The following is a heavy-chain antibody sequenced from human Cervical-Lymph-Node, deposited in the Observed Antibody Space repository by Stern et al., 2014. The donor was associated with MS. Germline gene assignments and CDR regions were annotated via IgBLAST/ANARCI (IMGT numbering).Heavy chain of an antibody. CDR1: GDSFSSCSYY. J-gene: IGHJ4*02. V-gene: IGHV4-61*03. Sequence: VQLQESGPGLVKPSETLSLTCTVSGDSFSSCSYYWNWIRQPPGKGLEWIVYIYYSGSTNSNPYLKSRVTISVDTFQNHYSQKLSSVTAADTAVYYCARVYSSGWSVDYWGQGTLVTVSS. CDR2: IYYSGST. D-gene: IGHD6-19*01. CDR3: ARVYSSGWSVDY.